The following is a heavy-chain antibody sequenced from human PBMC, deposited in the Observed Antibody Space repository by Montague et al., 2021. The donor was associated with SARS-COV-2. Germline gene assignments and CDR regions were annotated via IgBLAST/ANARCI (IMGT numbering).Heavy chain of an antibody. Sequence: TLSLTCTVSGGSINSVSYYWSWIRPPAGKGLEWIGRIYTSGSTNYTPSLKSRVTISVDTSQNQFSLKLSSVTAAATAVYYCASLSCLRGAFDIWGQGTMGNGSS. V-gene: IGHV4-61*02. CDR3: ASLSCLRGAFDI. D-gene: IGHD5/OR15-5a*01. CDR1: GGSINSVSYY. CDR2: IYTSGST. J-gene: IGHJ3*02.